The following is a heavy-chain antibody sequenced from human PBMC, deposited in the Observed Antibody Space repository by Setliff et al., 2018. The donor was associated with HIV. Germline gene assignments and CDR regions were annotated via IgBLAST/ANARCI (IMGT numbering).Heavy chain of an antibody. J-gene: IGHJ6*03. Sequence: GGSLRLSCAVSGFTLSDYYMDWVRQAPGKGLEWVAFIRYDGSNKYYADSVKGRFTISRDNSKNTLYLQMNSLRAKDAAVYYCAKAFGYCSGGSCPVLMDVWGKGTTVTVSS. CDR3: AKAFGYCSGGSCPVLMDV. V-gene: IGHV3-30*02. CDR2: IRYDGSNK. CDR1: GFTLSDYY. D-gene: IGHD2-15*01.